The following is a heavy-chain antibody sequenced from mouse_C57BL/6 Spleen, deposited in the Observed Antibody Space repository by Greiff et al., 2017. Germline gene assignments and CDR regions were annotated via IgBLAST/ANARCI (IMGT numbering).Heavy chain of an antibody. D-gene: IGHD1-1*01. CDR1: GYAFSSYW. V-gene: IGHV1-82*01. Sequence: VQRVESGPELVKPGASVKISCKASGYAFSSYWMNWVKQRPGKGLEWIGRIYPGDGDTNYNGKFKGKATLTEDKSSSTAYMQLSSLTSEDSAVYFCASGSNGYYAVDYWGQGTSVTVSS. J-gene: IGHJ4*01. CDR2: IYPGDGDT. CDR3: ASGSNGYYAVDY.